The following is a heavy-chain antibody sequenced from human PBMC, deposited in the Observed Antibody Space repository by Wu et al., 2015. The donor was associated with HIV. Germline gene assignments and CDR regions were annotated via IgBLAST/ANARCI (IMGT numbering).Heavy chain of an antibody. Sequence: QVHLVQFGGEVKKPGSSVKVTCKASGDGFTSYAVSWVRQAPGEGLEWMGWISAQNGNTKYAQKFQDRVMMTTETSSSTAYMELRSLRSDDSAVYFCARGHYYDSSSSPMYWGPGTRVTVSS. CDR3: ARGHYYDSSSSPMY. CDR2: ISAQNGNT. V-gene: IGHV1-18*01. CDR1: GDGFTSYA. J-gene: IGHJ4*02. D-gene: IGHD3-22*01.